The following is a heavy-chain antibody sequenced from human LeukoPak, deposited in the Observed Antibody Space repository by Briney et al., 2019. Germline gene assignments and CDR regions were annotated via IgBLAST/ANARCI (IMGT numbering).Heavy chain of an antibody. CDR2: IIPIFGTA. CDR1: GGTFSSYA. J-gene: IGHJ4*02. V-gene: IGHV1-69*01. Sequence: ASVKVSCKASGGTFSSYAISWVRQAPGQGLEWMGGIIPIFGTANYAQKFQGRVTITADESTSTAYMELSSLRSEDTAVYYCARVPYYIAAAADYWGQGTLVTVSS. CDR3: ARVPYYIAAAADY. D-gene: IGHD6-13*01.